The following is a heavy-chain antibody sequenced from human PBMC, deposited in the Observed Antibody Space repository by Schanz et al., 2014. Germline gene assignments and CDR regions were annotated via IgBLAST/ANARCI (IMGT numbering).Heavy chain of an antibody. V-gene: IGHV3-23*01. CDR1: GITFSDYA. J-gene: IGHJ4*02. D-gene: IGHD3-10*01. CDR3: ARGDMVRGVFDY. Sequence: EVQLLESGGALEQPGGSLRLSCAASGITFSDYAMSWVRQAPGKGLEWVSGIGGSGGSTDYADSVKGRFTISRDNSKNTLYLQMNSLRTEDTAVYYCARGDMVRGVFDYWGQGTLVTVSS. CDR2: IGGSGGST.